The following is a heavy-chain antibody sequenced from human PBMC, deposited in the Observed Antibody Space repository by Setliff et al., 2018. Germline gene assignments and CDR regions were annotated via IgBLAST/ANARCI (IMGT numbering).Heavy chain of an antibody. CDR3: ARELLSSRSQGEIDY. CDR1: GFTSHDYA. V-gene: IGHV3-9*02. CDR2: ITGNSDRI. Sequence: GGSLRLSCAASGFTSHDYAMHWVRQAPGKGLEWVSGITGNSDRIAYADSLKGRFTISRDNSKNTLYLQMNSLRAEDTAVYYCARELLSSRSQGEIDYWGQGTLVTVSS. D-gene: IGHD2-15*01. J-gene: IGHJ4*02.